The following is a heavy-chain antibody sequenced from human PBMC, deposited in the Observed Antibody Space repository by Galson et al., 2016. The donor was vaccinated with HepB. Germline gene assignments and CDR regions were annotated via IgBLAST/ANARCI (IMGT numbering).Heavy chain of an antibody. CDR1: GFTFASYG. D-gene: IGHD2/OR15-2a*01. J-gene: IGHJ6*04. V-gene: IGHV3-48*01. CDR2: ITSSGGAI. CDR3: ARDIYGPTYFYYYGLDV. Sequence: SLRLSCAGSGFTFASYGMNWVRQAPGKGLEWVSYITSSGGAIYYTDSEKGRFTISRDNAKNSLYLQMNSLRAEDTAVYYCARDIYGPTYFYYYGLDVWGKGTTVTVSA.